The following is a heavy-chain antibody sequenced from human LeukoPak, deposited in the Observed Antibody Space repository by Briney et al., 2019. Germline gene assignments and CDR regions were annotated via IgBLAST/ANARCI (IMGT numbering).Heavy chain of an antibody. Sequence: ASVKVSCKASGYTFTGYYMHWVRQAPGQGLERMGWINPNSGGTNYAQKFQGRVTMTRDTSISTAYMELSRLRSDDTAVYYCARGGWEYYDFWSGYYTGPYYFDYWGQGTLVTVSS. V-gene: IGHV1-2*02. D-gene: IGHD3-3*01. CDR3: ARGGWEYYDFWSGYYTGPYYFDY. J-gene: IGHJ4*02. CDR2: INPNSGGT. CDR1: GYTFTGYY.